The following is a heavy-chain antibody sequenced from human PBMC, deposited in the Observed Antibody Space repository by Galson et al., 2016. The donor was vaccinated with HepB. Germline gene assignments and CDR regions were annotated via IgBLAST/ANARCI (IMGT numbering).Heavy chain of an antibody. CDR2: ISYDGTKR. Sequence: SPRLSCAASGLSFRSYGMHWVRQAPGKGLEWVAVISYDGTKRSYGDSVRGRFTISRDNSKNTLYLEMNSPRAEDTAVYYCAKDEYTIGWGPPWFDPWGQGTLVTVSS. J-gene: IGHJ5*02. V-gene: IGHV3-30*18. CDR3: AKDEYTIGWGPPWFDP. CDR1: GLSFRSYG. D-gene: IGHD3-10*01.